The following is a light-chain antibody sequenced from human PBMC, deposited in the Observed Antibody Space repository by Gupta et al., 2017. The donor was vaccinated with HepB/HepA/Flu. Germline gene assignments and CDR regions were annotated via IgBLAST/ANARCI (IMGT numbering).Light chain of an antibody. J-gene: IGLJ3*02. V-gene: IGLV2-14*03. Sequence: QSALTQPASVSGSPGQSITTSCTGTSSDVGGYNFVSWYQQHPGKAPKLMIYDVSNRPSGVSNRFSGSKSGNTASLTISGLQAEDEADYYCSSYTTSSTWVFSGGTKLTVL. CDR2: DVS. CDR3: SSYTTSSTWV. CDR1: SSDVGGYNF.